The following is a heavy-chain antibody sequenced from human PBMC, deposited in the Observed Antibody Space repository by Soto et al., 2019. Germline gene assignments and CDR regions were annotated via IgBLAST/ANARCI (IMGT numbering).Heavy chain of an antibody. CDR1: GGTLSSYT. J-gene: IGHJ3*02. CDR3: AKHTLRAPAFDI. D-gene: IGHD2-2*02. Sequence: FPVKLSRKASGGTLSSYTISRVIHNKGQGLEWMGRIIPIPGIANYAQKFQGRVTITADKSTSTAYMELSSMRSEESCVYYCAKHTLRAPAFDIWGQGTLVTGSS. V-gene: IGHV1-69*02. CDR2: IIPIPGIA.